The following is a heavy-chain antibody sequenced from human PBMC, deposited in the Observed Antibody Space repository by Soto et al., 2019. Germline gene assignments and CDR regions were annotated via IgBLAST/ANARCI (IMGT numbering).Heavy chain of an antibody. CDR3: ARDSGKGAYFDY. V-gene: IGHV3-72*01. CDR2: IRNKANSYTT. Sequence: EVQLVESGGGLVQPGGSQRLSCAASGFTFSDHYMDWVRQAPGKGLEWVGRIRNKANSYTTDYAASVKGRFTISSDDARDSLYIQMNSLKTEDTAIYHGARDSGKGAYFDYWGHGTLATVSS. D-gene: IGHD1-26*01. CDR1: GFTFSDHY. J-gene: IGHJ4*01.